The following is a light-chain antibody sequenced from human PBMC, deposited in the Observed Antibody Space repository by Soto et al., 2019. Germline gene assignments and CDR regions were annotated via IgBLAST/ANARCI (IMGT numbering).Light chain of an antibody. V-gene: IGKV1-9*01. CDR3: QQLTDWPPQWT. J-gene: IGKJ1*01. CDR2: KAS. Sequence: IQLTQSPSSLSASVGDRVTITCRAIQGISSYLAWYQQKPGKAPKLLIYKASTLKSGVPSRFSGSGSGTDFTLTISSLEPEDFAVYYCQQLTDWPPQWTFGQGTKVDIK. CDR1: QGISSY.